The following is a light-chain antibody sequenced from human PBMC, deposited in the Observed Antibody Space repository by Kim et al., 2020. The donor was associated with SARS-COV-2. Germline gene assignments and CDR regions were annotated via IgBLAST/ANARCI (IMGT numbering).Light chain of an antibody. J-gene: IGKJ1*01. CDR1: QSVSSDY. V-gene: IGKV3-20*01. CDR3: QQSGTSPAWT. CDR2: GAS. Sequence: DIVLTQSPGTLSLSPGERATLSCRASQSVSSDYLAWYQQKPGQAPRLLIYGASSTATGIPDRFSGSGSGTDFTLTISRLEPEDFAVYYCQQSGTSPAWTFGQGTKVEVK.